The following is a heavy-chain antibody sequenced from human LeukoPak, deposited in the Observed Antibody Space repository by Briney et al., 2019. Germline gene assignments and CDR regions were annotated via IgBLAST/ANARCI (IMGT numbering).Heavy chain of an antibody. CDR3: ARDHGYSYGYFGY. Sequence: SETLSLTCTVSGGSISSGGYYWSWIRQHPEKGLEWIGYIYYSGSTYYNPSLKSRVTISVDTSKNQFSLKLSSVTAADTAVYYCARDHGYSYGYFGYWGQGTLVTVSS. CDR1: GGSISSGGYY. V-gene: IGHV4-31*03. CDR2: IYYSGST. J-gene: IGHJ4*02. D-gene: IGHD5-18*01.